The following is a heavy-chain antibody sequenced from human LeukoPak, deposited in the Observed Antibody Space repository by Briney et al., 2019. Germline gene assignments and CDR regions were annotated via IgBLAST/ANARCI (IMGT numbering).Heavy chain of an antibody. J-gene: IGHJ4*02. CDR2: INAGNGNT. Sequence: ASVKVSCKASGYTFTSYAMHWVRQAPGQRLEWMGWINAGNGNTKYSQKFQGRVTITRDTSASTAYMELSSLRSEDTAVYYCARGLLYGSSSHPIDYWGQGILVTVSS. V-gene: IGHV1-3*01. D-gene: IGHD6-6*01. CDR3: ARGLLYGSSSHPIDY. CDR1: GYTFTSYA.